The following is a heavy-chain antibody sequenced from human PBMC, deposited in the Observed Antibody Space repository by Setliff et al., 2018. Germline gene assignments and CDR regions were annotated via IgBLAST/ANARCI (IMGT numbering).Heavy chain of an antibody. J-gene: IGHJ3*02. V-gene: IGHV4-30-4*08. Sequence: SETLSLTCTVSGGSFNSANYYWNWIRQPPGKGLEWIGFIFSSGTTSYNPSPMSRVFMSIDTSQNQVSLRLSSVTAADTAVYYCVRGANDILTTYALDIWGEGTMVTVSS. CDR3: VRGANDILTTYALDI. D-gene: IGHD3-9*01. CDR2: IFSSGTT. CDR1: GGSFNSANYY.